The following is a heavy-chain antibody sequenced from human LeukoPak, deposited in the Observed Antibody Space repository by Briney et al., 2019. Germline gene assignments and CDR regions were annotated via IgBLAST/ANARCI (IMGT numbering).Heavy chain of an antibody. J-gene: IGHJ4*02. Sequence: SEKVSCKASGYTFTSYGISWVRQAPGQGLEGMGWISAYNGNTNYAQKLQGRVTMTTDTSTSTAYMELRSLRSDDTAVYYCARVDDSSGYSPSFDYWSEATLVTASS. CDR3: ARVDDSSGYSPSFDY. CDR2: ISAYNGNT. D-gene: IGHD3-22*01. CDR1: GYTFTSYG. V-gene: IGHV1-18*01.